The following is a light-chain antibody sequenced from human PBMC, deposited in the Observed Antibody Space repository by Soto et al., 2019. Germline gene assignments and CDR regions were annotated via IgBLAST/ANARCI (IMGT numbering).Light chain of an antibody. V-gene: IGKV3-20*01. CDR1: QSVTNNQ. J-gene: IGKJ5*01. Sequence: ENVLTQAPGTPSLSPGERATLSCRASQSVTNNQLAWFRQKPGQAPRLLIWGVFNRATGIPDRFSGSRSGTDFTLTISSVEPEDFAMYYCHQRNQFGQGTRLEIK. CDR3: HQRNQ. CDR2: GVF.